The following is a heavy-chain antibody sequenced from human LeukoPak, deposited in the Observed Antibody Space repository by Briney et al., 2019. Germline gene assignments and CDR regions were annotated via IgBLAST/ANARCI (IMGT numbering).Heavy chain of an antibody. CDR1: GFTFSRYR. D-gene: IGHD4-17*01. CDR3: ATDRTTGIFDN. V-gene: IGHV3-48*02. Sequence: GGSLRLSCAASGFTFSRYRMNWVRQGPGMGLERVSYIYSSSTSIYSADSVKGRFTISRDNAKNSLYLQMNRLRDEDTAVYYCATDRTTGIFDNWGQGTLVTVSS. CDR2: IYSSSTSI. J-gene: IGHJ4*02.